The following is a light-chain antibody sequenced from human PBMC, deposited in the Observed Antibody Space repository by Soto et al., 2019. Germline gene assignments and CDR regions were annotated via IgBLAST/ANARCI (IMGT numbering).Light chain of an antibody. CDR2: DNN. Sequence: QSVLTQPPSVSAAPGHKVTISCSGSSYNIGNNYVSWYQQLPGTAPKLLIYDNNKRPSGIPDRFSGSKSGTSATLGITGLQTGDEADYYCGTWDSSLSAGVFGGGTKVTVL. CDR3: GTWDSSLSAGV. V-gene: IGLV1-51*01. CDR1: SYNIGNNY. J-gene: IGLJ2*01.